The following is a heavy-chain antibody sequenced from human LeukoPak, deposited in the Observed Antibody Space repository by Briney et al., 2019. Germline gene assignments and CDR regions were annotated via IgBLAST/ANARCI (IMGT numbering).Heavy chain of an antibody. CDR3: ARVGYCSSTSCYAGDY. J-gene: IGHJ4*02. CDR2: ISYDGSNK. V-gene: IGHV3-30-3*01. CDR1: GFTFSSYA. D-gene: IGHD2-2*01. Sequence: GGSLRLSCAASGFTFSSYAMHWVRQAPGKGLEWVAVISYDGSNKYYADSVKGRFTISRDNSKNTLYLQMNSLRAEDTAVYYCARVGYCSSTSCYAGDYWGQGTLVTVSS.